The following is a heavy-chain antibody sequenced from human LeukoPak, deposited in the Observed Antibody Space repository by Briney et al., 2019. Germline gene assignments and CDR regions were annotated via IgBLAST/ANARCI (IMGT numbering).Heavy chain of an antibody. V-gene: IGHV3-23*01. J-gene: IGHJ4*02. Sequence: GGALRLSCAASGFTFSSYTMSWVRQAPGKGLEWVSPIITSDGDTYYADSVKGRFTVSRENSKTTLFLQMNSLRAEDTAVYYCAKDGGLWVSAHWGDSWGRGTLVTVSS. CDR3: AKDGGLWVSAHWGDS. CDR1: GFTFSSYT. CDR2: IITSDGDT. D-gene: IGHD7-27*01.